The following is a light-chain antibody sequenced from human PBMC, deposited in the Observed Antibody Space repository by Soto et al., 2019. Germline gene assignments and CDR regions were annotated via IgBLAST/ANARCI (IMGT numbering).Light chain of an antibody. Sequence: DIQLTQSPLSLSASVGDRVTITCQASQGVGKFLNWFQQKSGEAPKLLIYDASHLESGVPVRFSGSGSGAALTLTISPLQPEDFATYYCQQYYSPPPTFGGGTKVDMK. V-gene: IGKV1-33*01. CDR3: QQYYSPPPT. CDR1: QGVGKF. CDR2: DAS. J-gene: IGKJ4*01.